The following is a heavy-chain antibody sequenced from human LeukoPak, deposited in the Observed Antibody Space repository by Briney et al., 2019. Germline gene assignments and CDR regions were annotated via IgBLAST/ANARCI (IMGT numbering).Heavy chain of an antibody. V-gene: IGHV1-2*02. D-gene: IGHD6-19*01. CDR1: GYTFNAYF. Sequence: GASVKVSCKASGYTFNAYFIHWVRQAPGQGLERMGWINPNKGGTNSAQIFQGRVTMTWDTSISTAYLELSRLISHDTAVYYCARGGSGSGWMYYFDYWGQGTLVTVSS. CDR2: INPNKGGT. CDR3: ARGGSGSGWMYYFDY. J-gene: IGHJ4*01.